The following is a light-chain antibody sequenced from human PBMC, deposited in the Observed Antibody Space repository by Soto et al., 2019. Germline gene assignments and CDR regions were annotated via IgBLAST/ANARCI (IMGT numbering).Light chain of an antibody. Sequence: EIVLTQSPATLSSFPGDRVTLSCRASQYINTRLAWYQHRPGQAPRRLIYQTSIRAAGIPARFSASGSGTDCTLTISDVQPEDFALYYCHRRQSWPRTFGQGTKVDI. CDR3: HRRQSWPRT. CDR1: QYINTR. CDR2: QTS. J-gene: IGKJ1*01. V-gene: IGKV3-11*01.